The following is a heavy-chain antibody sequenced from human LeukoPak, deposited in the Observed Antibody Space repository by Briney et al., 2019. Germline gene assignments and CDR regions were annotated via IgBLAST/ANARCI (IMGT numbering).Heavy chain of an antibody. D-gene: IGHD3-22*01. CDR2: ISRGGSTK. Sequence: GGSLRLSCAASGFAFSSYQMNWVRQAPGKGLEWVSYISRGGSTKYYADSVKGRFTISRDNAKNSLYLQMNSLRAEDTAVYYCVRDSSGYYGLIDYWGQGTLVTVSS. CDR3: VRDSSGYYGLIDY. CDR1: GFAFSSYQ. J-gene: IGHJ4*02. V-gene: IGHV3-48*03.